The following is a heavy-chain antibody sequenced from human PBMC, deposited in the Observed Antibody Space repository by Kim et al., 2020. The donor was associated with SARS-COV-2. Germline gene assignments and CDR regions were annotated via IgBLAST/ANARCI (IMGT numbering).Heavy chain of an antibody. V-gene: IGHV3-48*02. Sequence: GGSLRLSCQASGFNFNIYSMNWVRQAPGKGLEWVSYISGSGSTVYYADSVRGRFTISRDNAKSSLFLQMNSLRDDDTAVYYCALDYYGDYALESWGQGTLITVSS. J-gene: IGHJ4*02. CDR3: ALDYYGDYALES. CDR1: GFNFNIYS. D-gene: IGHD4-17*01. CDR2: ISGSGSTV.